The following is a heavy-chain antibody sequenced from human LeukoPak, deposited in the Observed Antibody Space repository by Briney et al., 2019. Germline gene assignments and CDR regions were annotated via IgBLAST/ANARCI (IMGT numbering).Heavy chain of an antibody. J-gene: IGHJ5*02. Sequence: ASVKISCRASGYTFTGYYMHWVRQAPGQGLEWMGWINPNSGGTNYAQKFQGWVTMTGDTSISTAYMELSRLRSDDTAVYYCARGPRDWFDPWGQGTLVTVSS. V-gene: IGHV1-2*04. CDR1: GYTFTGYY. CDR3: ARGPRDWFDP. CDR2: INPNSGGT.